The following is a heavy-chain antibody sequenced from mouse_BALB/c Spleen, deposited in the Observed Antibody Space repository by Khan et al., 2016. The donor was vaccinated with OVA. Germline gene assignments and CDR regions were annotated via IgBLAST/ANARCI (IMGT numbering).Heavy chain of an antibody. J-gene: IGHJ1*01. CDR3: GRGASYSYFDV. Sequence: QIQLVQSGPELKKPGETVKISCKASGYTITNYGMNWVKQAPGKGLKWMGWINTYTGETTYNDDFKGRFAFTLETSASTAYLQINNLNDEDMATXFCGRGASYSYFDVWGAGTTVTVSS. CDR1: GYTITNYG. V-gene: IGHV9-1*02. CDR2: INTYTGET.